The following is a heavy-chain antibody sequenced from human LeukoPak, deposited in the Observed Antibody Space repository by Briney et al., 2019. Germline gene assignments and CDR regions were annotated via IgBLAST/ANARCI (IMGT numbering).Heavy chain of an antibody. Sequence: GASVKVSCKASGGTFSSYAISWVRQAPGQGLEWMGGIIPIFGIANYAQKFQGRVTITADKSTSTAYMELSSLRSADTAVYYCARDLEGVTIFGVVPFFDYWGQGTLVTVSS. CDR3: ARDLEGVTIFGVVPFFDY. CDR1: GGTFSSYA. D-gene: IGHD3-3*01. CDR2: IIPIFGIA. J-gene: IGHJ4*02. V-gene: IGHV1-69*17.